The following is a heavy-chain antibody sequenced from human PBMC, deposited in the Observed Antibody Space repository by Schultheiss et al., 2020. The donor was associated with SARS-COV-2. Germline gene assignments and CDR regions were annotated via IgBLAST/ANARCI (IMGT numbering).Heavy chain of an antibody. D-gene: IGHD7-27*01. V-gene: IGHV4-39*07. CDR3: ARAAHKLGRFDY. CDR1: GGSISSGDYY. Sequence: SETLSLTCTVSGGSISSGDYYWSWIRQPPGKGLEWIGSIYYSGSTYYNPSLKSRVTISVDTSKNQFSLKLSSVTAADTAVYYCARAAHKLGRFDYWGQGTLVTVSS. J-gene: IGHJ4*02. CDR2: IYYSGST.